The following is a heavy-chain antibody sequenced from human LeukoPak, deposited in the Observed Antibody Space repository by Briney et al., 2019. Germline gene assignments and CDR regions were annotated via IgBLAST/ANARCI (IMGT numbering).Heavy chain of an antibody. CDR2: IYYSGST. D-gene: IGHD2-2*01. Sequence: PSETLSLTCTVSGGSISSGGYYWSWIRQHPGKGLEWIGYIYYSGSTYYNPSLKSRVTISVDTSKNQFSLKLSSVTAADTAVYYCARVGDCSSTSCHGSDWFDPWGQGTLVTVSS. CDR3: ARVGDCSSTSCHGSDWFDP. V-gene: IGHV4-31*03. CDR1: GGSISSGGYY. J-gene: IGHJ5*02.